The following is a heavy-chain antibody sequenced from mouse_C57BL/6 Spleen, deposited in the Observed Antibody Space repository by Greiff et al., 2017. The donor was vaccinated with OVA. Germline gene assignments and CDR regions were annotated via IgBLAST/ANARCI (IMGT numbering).Heavy chain of an antibody. D-gene: IGHD1-1*01. CDR3: TRRITTVVDAMDY. CDR1: GYTFTDYE. CDR2: IDPETGGT. Sequence: QVQLQQSGAELVRPGASVTLSCKASGYTFTDYEMHWVKQTPVHGLEWIGAIDPETGGTAYNQKFKGKAILTADKSSSTAYMELRSLTSEDSAVYYCTRRITTVVDAMDYWGQGTSVTVSS. J-gene: IGHJ4*01. V-gene: IGHV1-15*01.